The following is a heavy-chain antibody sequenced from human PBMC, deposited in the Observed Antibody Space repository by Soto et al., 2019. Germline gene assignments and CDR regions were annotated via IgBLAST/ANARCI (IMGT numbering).Heavy chain of an antibody. CDR1: GFTVSSNY. V-gene: IGHV3-66*01. CDR3: ARVAVAGTIIGY. D-gene: IGHD6-19*01. CDR2: IYSGGST. J-gene: IGHJ4*02. Sequence: EVQLVESGGGLVQPGGSLRLSCAASGFTVSSNYMSWVRQAPGKGLEWVSVIYSGGSTYYADSVKGRFTISRDNSKNTLYLQMNSRRAEDTAVYYCARVAVAGTIIGYWGQGTLVTVSS.